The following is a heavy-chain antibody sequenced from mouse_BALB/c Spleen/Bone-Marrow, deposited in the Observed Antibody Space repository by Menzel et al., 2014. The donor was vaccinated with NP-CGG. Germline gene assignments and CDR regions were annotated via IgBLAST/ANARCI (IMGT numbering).Heavy chain of an antibody. J-gene: IGHJ2*01. V-gene: IGHV3-6*02. CDR2: ITYDGSS. CDR3: ARDHYYGSSYLDY. CDR1: GYSITSGYY. D-gene: IGHD1-1*01. Sequence: EVQVVESGPGLVKPSQSLSLTCSVTGYSITSGYYWNWIRQFPGNRLEWMGYITYDGSSNYNPSLKNRISITRDTSENQFCLKLNSVTTEDTATYYCARDHYYGSSYLDYWGQGTTLTVSS.